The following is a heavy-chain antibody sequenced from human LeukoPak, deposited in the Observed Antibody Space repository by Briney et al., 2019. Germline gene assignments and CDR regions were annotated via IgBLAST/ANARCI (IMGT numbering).Heavy chain of an antibody. CDR3: ARGSSGWNHHYYYYMDV. J-gene: IGHJ6*03. CDR1: GFIFSSYA. D-gene: IGHD6-19*01. CDR2: ISGSGGST. V-gene: IGHV3-23*01. Sequence: GGSLRLSCAASGFIFSSYAMSWVRQAPGKGLEWVSAISGSGGSTYFADSVKGRFTISRDNSKNTLYLQMNSLRAEDTAVYYCARGSSGWNHHYYYYMDVWGKGTTVTVSS.